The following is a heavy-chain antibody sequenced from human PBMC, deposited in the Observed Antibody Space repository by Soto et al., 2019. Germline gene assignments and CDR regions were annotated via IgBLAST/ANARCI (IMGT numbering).Heavy chain of an antibody. CDR1: GGSISSSSNH. CDR3: ARTRGITIFGVGTPGSMDV. CDR2: IYYSENT. J-gene: IGHJ6*03. Sequence: PSETLSLTCTVSGGSISSSSNHWGWIRQPPGKGLEWIGNIYYSENTYYNPSLKSRVTISVDTSKNQFSLRLTSVTAADTAVYYCARTRGITIFGVGTPGSMDVWGKGTTVTVSS. D-gene: IGHD3-3*01. V-gene: IGHV4-39*01.